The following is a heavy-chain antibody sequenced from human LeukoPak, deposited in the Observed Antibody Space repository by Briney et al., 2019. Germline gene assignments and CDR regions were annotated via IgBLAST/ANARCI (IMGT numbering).Heavy chain of an antibody. D-gene: IGHD6-13*01. J-gene: IGHJ6*03. CDR1: GGSISSYY. CDR2: TDYSGSA. CDR3: ARVQIAMVRHIAAAGTEPVGKWELNDYYYMDV. V-gene: IGHV4-59*01. Sequence: SETLSLTCTVSGGSISSYYWSWIRQPPGEGLEWVGYTDYSGSANYNTSLESRVTISVDTSKNQLSLKLSSVTAADTAVYYCARVQIAMVRHIAAAGTEPVGKWELNDYYYMDVWGKGTTVTVSS.